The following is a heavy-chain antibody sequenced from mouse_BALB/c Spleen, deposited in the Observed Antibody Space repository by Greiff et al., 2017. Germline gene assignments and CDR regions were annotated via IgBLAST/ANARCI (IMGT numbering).Heavy chain of an antibody. V-gene: IGHV1S81*02. CDR1: GYTFTSYW. Sequence: VKLQQPGAELVKPGASVKLSCKASGYTFTSYWMHWVKQRPGQGLEWIGEINPSNGRTNYNEKFKSKATLTVDKSSSTAYMQLSSLTSEDSAVYYCASYYGSSYWYFDVWGAGTTVTVSS. CDR3: ASYYGSSYWYFDV. J-gene: IGHJ1*01. CDR2: INPSNGRT. D-gene: IGHD1-1*01.